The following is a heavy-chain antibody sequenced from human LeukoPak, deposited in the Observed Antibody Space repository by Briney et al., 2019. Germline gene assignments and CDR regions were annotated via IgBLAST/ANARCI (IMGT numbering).Heavy chain of an antibody. V-gene: IGHV3-23*01. CDR1: GFTFRRYG. Sequence: GGSLRLSCAASGFTFRRYGMTWVRQAPGKGLDWVSSVSDSGRNTYYADSVKGRFTISRDNSRNTLYLQMNSLRAEDTAVYYCAKDLIPRDYFDYWGQGTLVTVSS. CDR2: VSDSGRNT. CDR3: AKDLIPRDYFDY. J-gene: IGHJ4*02.